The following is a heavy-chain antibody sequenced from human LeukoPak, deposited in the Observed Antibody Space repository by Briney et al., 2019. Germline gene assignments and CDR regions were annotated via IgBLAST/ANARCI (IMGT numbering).Heavy chain of an antibody. V-gene: IGHV3-48*03. CDR2: ISSSGSTI. D-gene: IGHD2/OR15-2a*01. Sequence: PGGSLRLSCAASGFTFSSYGMNWVRQAPGKGLEWVSYISSSGSTIYYADSVKGRFTISRDNAKNSLYLQMNSLRAEDTAVYYCARDHREYTPDAFDIWGQGTMVTVSS. CDR1: GFTFSSYG. J-gene: IGHJ3*02. CDR3: ARDHREYTPDAFDI.